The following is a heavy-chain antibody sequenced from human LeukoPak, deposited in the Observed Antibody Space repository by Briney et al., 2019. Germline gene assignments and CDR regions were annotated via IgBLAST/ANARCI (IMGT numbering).Heavy chain of an antibody. CDR1: GFTFSSYA. Sequence: PGGSLRLSCAASGFTFSSYAIHWVRQAPGKGLQWVAVISYDGGNKYYANSVKGRFTISRDNSKNTLYLQMNSLRPDDTAVYYCARVRVRAVIITYYYYAMDVWGQGTTVTVSS. CDR3: ARVRVRAVIITYYYYAMDV. CDR2: ISYDGGNK. V-gene: IGHV3-30*04. J-gene: IGHJ6*02. D-gene: IGHD3-10*01.